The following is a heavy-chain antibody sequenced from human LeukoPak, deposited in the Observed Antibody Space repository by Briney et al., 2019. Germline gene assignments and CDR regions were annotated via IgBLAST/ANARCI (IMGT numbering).Heavy chain of an antibody. CDR3: ARSRANWVPYYYGMDV. D-gene: IGHD7-27*01. Sequence: SETLSLTCAVYGGSFSGYYWSWIRQPPGKGLEWIGEINHSGSTNYNPSLKSRVTISVDTSKNQFSLKLSSVTAVDTAVYYCARSRANWVPYYYGMDVWGQGTTVTVSS. J-gene: IGHJ6*02. CDR1: GGSFSGYY. V-gene: IGHV4-34*01. CDR2: INHSGST.